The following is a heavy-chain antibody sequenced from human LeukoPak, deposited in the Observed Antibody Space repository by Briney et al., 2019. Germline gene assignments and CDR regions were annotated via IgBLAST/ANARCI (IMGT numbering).Heavy chain of an antibody. CDR1: GVSISSYY. Sequence: SETLSLTCTVSGVSISSYYWSWIRQPPGKGLQWIGCIYHSGSTNYNPSLKSRVTISVDTSRNQFSLNLTSMTAADTAVYYCARGVYIAAGQYGYWGQGTLVTVSS. D-gene: IGHD6-13*01. CDR2: IYHSGST. CDR3: ARGVYIAAGQYGY. V-gene: IGHV4-59*01. J-gene: IGHJ4*02.